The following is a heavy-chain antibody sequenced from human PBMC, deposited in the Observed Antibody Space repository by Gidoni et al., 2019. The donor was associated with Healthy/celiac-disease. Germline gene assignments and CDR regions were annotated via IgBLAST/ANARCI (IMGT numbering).Heavy chain of an antibody. Sequence: EVQLLESGGGLVQPGGSLRLSCAASGFTFSSYAMSWVRQAPGKGLEWVSAISGSGGSTYYADSVKGRFTISRDNSKNTLYLQMNSLRAEDTAVYYCAKDGGVDIVATTHFDYWGQGTLVTVSS. D-gene: IGHD5-12*01. V-gene: IGHV3-23*01. CDR2: ISGSGGST. CDR3: AKDGGVDIVATTHFDY. J-gene: IGHJ4*02. CDR1: GFTFSSYA.